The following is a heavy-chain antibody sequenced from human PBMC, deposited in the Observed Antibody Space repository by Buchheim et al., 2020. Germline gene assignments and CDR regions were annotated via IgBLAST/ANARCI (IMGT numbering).Heavy chain of an antibody. D-gene: IGHD3-16*01. V-gene: IGHV3-23*01. CDR3: AKGLTSIALIEGGDRSWFDP. Sequence: EVQLLESGGGLVQPGGSLRLSCAASGFTFSSYAMSWVRQAPGKGLEWVSAISGSGGSTYYADSVKGRFTISRDNSKNTLYLQMNSLRAEDTAEYYCAKGLTSIALIEGGDRSWFDPWGQGTL. J-gene: IGHJ5*02. CDR1: GFTFSSYA. CDR2: ISGSGGST.